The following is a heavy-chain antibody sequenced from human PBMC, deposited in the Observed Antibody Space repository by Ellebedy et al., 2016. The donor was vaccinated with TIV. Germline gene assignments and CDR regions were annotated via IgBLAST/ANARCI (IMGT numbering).Heavy chain of an antibody. CDR1: GYTFTNYG. CDR2: ISIYNGNT. Sequence: AASVKVSCKASGYTFTNYGLSWVRQAPGQGLEWMGWISIYNGNTNFAQKFQGRVIMTTDTSTSTAHMELRSLRSDDTAVYYCARTGATSWYFDLWGRGTLVIVSS. J-gene: IGHJ2*01. CDR3: ARTGATSWYFDL. V-gene: IGHV1-18*04. D-gene: IGHD1-26*01.